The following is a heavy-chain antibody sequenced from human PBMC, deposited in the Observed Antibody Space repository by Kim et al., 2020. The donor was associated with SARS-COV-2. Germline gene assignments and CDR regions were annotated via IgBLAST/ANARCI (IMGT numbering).Heavy chain of an antibody. CDR2: IIPILGIA. Sequence: SVKVSCKASGGTFSSYAISLVRQAPGQGLEWMGRIIPILGIANYAQKFQGRVTITADKSTSTAYMELSSLRSEDTAVYYCARDRRRYYYDSSGYYFDYWGQGTLVTVSS. CDR3: ARDRRRYYYDSSGYYFDY. D-gene: IGHD3-22*01. CDR1: GGTFSSYA. V-gene: IGHV1-69*04. J-gene: IGHJ4*02.